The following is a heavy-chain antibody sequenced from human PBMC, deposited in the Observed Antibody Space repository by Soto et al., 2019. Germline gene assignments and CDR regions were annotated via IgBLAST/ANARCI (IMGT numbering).Heavy chain of an antibody. J-gene: IGHJ4*02. V-gene: IGHV1-8*01. D-gene: IGHD3-10*01. CDR2: MNPYSGDT. CDR1: GYTFTNFH. CDR3: ASGSPGPVDN. Sequence: ASVTVSCKASGYTFTNFHFSWVRQATGQGLEWIGWMNPYSGDTGYAQKFQGRVTMTRNTSINTAYMEMISLTSDDTAVYYCASGSPGPVDNWGQGTPVTVSS.